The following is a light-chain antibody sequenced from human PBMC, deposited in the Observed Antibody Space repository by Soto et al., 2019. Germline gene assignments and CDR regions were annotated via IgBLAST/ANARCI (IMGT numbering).Light chain of an antibody. Sequence: EIVLTQSPATLSLSPGERATLSCRASQSVSSYLAWYQQKPGQAPRLLIYDASNRATGIPARFSGSGSGTDFTLTISSPEPEDFAVYYCQQRSNWPPVFGPGTKVDIK. CDR3: QQRSNWPPV. CDR1: QSVSSY. CDR2: DAS. V-gene: IGKV3-11*01. J-gene: IGKJ3*01.